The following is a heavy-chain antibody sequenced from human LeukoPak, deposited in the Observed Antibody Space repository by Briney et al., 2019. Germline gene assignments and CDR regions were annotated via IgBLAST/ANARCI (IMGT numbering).Heavy chain of an antibody. V-gene: IGHV3-64*01. CDR1: GFIFNTYT. CDR3: ARSTYHDY. D-gene: IGHD2/OR15-2a*01. Sequence: PGGSLRLSCAASGFIFNTYTMHWVRQAPGKGLEYVSTISGDGLRTYYANSVKGRFTVSRDNSKNTLYLQMGSLRTEDMAMYYCARSTYHDYWGQGTLATVSS. J-gene: IGHJ4*02. CDR2: ISGDGLRT.